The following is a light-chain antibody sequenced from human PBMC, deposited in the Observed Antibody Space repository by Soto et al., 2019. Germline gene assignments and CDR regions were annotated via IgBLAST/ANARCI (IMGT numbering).Light chain of an antibody. J-gene: IGKJ5*01. Sequence: DIVMTQSPDSLAVSLGERATINCKSSQSVLYSSNNKNYLAWYQQKPGQPPKLLIYWASTRESGVPDRFSGSGSGTDFTLTISRLEPEDFAVYYCQQYDSSPITFGQGTRLEIK. V-gene: IGKV4-1*01. CDR1: QSVLYSSNNKNY. CDR2: WAS. CDR3: QQYDSSPIT.